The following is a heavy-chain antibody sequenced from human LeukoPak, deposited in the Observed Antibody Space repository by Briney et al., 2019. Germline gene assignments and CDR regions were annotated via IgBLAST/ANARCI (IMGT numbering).Heavy chain of an antibody. CDR3: ASYCSSTSCYTDGFDY. Sequence: SETLSLTCTVSGGSISSGDYYWSWIRQPPGKGLEWIGYIYYSGSTYYNPSLKSRVTISVDTSKNQFSLKLSSVTAADTAVYYCASYCSSTSCYTDGFDYWGQGTLVTVSP. CDR2: IYYSGST. CDR1: GGSISSGDYY. D-gene: IGHD2-2*02. J-gene: IGHJ4*02. V-gene: IGHV4-30-4*08.